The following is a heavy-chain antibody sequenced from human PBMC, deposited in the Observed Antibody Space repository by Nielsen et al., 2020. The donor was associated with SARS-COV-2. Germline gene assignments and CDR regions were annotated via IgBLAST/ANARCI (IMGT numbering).Heavy chain of an antibody. CDR2: ISSSSSTI. Sequence: GESLKISCVASGFTFSSYSMNWVRQAPGKGLEWVSYISSSSSTIYYADSVKGRFTISRDNAKNSLYLQMNSLRDEDTAVYYCARDLLNYYDSSGYAIDYWGQGTLVTVSS. V-gene: IGHV3-48*02. CDR1: GFTFSSYS. J-gene: IGHJ4*02. CDR3: ARDLLNYYDSSGYAIDY. D-gene: IGHD3-22*01.